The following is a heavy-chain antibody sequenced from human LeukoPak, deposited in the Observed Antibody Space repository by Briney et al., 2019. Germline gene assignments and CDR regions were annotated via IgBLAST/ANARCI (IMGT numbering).Heavy chain of an antibody. J-gene: IGHJ6*03. Sequence: PSETLSLTCTVSGGSISSGSYYWSWIRQPAGKGLEWIGRIFTSGSTNYNPSLKSRVTISVDTSKNQFSLKLSSVTAADTAVYYCAKGLEHPWYYMDVWGKGTTVTVSS. V-gene: IGHV4-61*02. CDR1: GGSISSGSYY. CDR3: AKGLEHPWYYMDV. CDR2: IFTSGST. D-gene: IGHD1-1*01.